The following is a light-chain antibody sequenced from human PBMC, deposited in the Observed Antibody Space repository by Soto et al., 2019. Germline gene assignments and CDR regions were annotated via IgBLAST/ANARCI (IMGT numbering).Light chain of an antibody. CDR1: QSVSSN. CDR3: QPYNNWPRT. V-gene: IGKV3-15*01. Sequence: EVVMTQSPATLSVSPGERATLSCTASQSVSSNLAWYQQKPGQAPRLLIYGASTSATGIAGRFSGSGSGTEFTLTIGRLQSEDLAVYYCQPYNNWPRTFGQGTKVEIK. CDR2: GAS. J-gene: IGKJ1*01.